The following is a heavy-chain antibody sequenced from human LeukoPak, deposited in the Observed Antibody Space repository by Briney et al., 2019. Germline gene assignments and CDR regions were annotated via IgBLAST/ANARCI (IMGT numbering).Heavy chain of an antibody. D-gene: IGHD4-23*01. CDR2: IIPIFGTA. CDR3: ARGRWEVSGYFDY. V-gene: IGHV1-69*05. Sequence: SVKVSCKASGGTFSSYAISWVRQAPGQGLAWMGRIIPIFGTANYAQKFQGRVTITTDESTSTAYMELSSLRSEDTAVYYCARGRWEVSGYFDYWGQGTLVTVSS. CDR1: GGTFSSYA. J-gene: IGHJ4*02.